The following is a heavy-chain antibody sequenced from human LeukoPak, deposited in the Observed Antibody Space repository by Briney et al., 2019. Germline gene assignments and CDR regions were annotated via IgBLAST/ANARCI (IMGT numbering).Heavy chain of an antibody. D-gene: IGHD3-16*01. CDR1: GFTVSNNY. Sequence: SGGSLRLSCAASGFTVSNNYMSWVRQAPGKGLEWVSVIYSGDNTYYVESVKGRFTISRDNSKNTLFLQMNRLRAEDTAVYYCAGRRVLDASFDYWGQGTLLTVSS. CDR2: IYSGDNT. CDR3: AGRRVLDASFDY. V-gene: IGHV3-66*02. J-gene: IGHJ4*02.